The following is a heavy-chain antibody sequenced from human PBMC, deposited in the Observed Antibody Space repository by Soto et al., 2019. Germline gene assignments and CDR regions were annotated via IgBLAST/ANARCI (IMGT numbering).Heavy chain of an antibody. J-gene: IGHJ5*02. D-gene: IGHD2-15*01. CDR3: ARDSGGYCSGGSCYSWFDP. CDR2: IIPIFGTA. V-gene: IGHV1-69*01. CDR1: GGTFSSYA. Sequence: KVSCKASGGTFSSYAISWVRQAPGQGLEWMGGIIPIFGTANYAQEFQGRVTITADESTSTAYMELSSLRSEDTAVYYCARDSGGYCSGGSCYSWFDPWGQGTLITVSS.